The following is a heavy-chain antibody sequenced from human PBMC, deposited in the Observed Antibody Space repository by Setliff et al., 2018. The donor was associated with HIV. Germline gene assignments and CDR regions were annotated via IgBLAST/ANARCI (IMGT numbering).Heavy chain of an antibody. CDR3: ARPDCSSSSGFVDY. V-gene: IGHV4-59*08. CDR1: GGSISSYY. D-gene: IGHD2-2*01. Sequence: PSETLSLTCTVSGGSISSYYWSWIRQPPGKGLEWIGYIFYSGSTNYNPSLKSRVTISVDTSKNQFSLKLSSVTAADTAVYYCARPDCSSSSGFVDYWGQGTLVTVSS. J-gene: IGHJ4*02. CDR2: IFYSGST.